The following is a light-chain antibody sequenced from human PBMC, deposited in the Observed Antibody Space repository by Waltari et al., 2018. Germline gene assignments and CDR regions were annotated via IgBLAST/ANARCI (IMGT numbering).Light chain of an antibody. CDR2: DAS. V-gene: IGKV3-11*01. J-gene: IGKJ4*01. Sequence: EIVLTQSPATLSLSPGERATLSCRASQSVSVYLAWYQQKPGQAPRLLIFDASSRATGIPARFSGSGSGTDFTLTISSLEPEDFAVYYCQQYYNAPVTFGGGTKMEIK. CDR3: QQYYNAPVT. CDR1: QSVSVY.